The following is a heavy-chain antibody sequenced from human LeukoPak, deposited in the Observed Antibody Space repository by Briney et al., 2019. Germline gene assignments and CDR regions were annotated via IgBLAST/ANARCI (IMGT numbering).Heavy chain of an antibody. J-gene: IGHJ6*03. V-gene: IGHV3-21*01. CDR3: ARDIGDCSSLSCYNHYYYMDV. CDR2: ITSTSTYI. D-gene: IGHD2-2*02. CDR1: GFTFSNYN. Sequence: GGSLRLSCAASGFTFSNYNMNWVRQAPGKGLEWVSSITSTSTYIYYADSVKGRFTISRDNAKNSLYLQMNSLRAEDTAVYYCARDIGDCSSLSCYNHYYYMDVWGKGTTVTVSS.